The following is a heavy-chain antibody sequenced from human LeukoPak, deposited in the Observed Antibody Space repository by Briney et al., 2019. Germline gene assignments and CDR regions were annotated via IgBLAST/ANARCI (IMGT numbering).Heavy chain of an antibody. CDR2: ISGSGGST. CDR3: AKEEGYAWGRTPSYYGMDV. CDR1: GFTFSSYA. V-gene: IGHV3-23*01. Sequence: GGSLRLSCAASGFTFSSYAMSWVRQAPGKGLEWVSAISGSGGSTYYADSVKGRFTISRDNSKNTLYLQMNSLRAEDTAVYYCAKEEGYAWGRTPSYYGMDVWGQGTTVTVSS. D-gene: IGHD3-16*01. J-gene: IGHJ6*02.